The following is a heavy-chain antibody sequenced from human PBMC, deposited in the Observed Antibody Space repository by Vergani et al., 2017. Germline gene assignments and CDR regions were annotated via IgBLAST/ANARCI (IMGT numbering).Heavy chain of an antibody. CDR2: IYYSGST. CDR1: GGSISSGGYY. D-gene: IGHD2-2*02. J-gene: IGHJ6*03. Sequence: QVQLQESGPGLVKPSETLSLTCTVSGGSISSGGYYWSWIRQHPGKGLEWIWYIYYSGSTYYNPSLKSRVTISVDTSKNQFSLKLSSVTAADTALYYCARGRAYCSCTSCYTSGPRDYYYYYDMDVWGKGPT. CDR3: ARGRAYCSCTSCYTSGPRDYYYYYDMDV. V-gene: IGHV4-31*03.